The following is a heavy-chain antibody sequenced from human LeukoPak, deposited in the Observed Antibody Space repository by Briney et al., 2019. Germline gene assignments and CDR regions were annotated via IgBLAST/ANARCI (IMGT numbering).Heavy chain of an antibody. D-gene: IGHD2-2*01. J-gene: IGHJ5*02. CDR1: RYTFTSYY. V-gene: IGHV1-46*01. Sequence: GASVKVSCKASRYTFTSYYMHWVRQAPGQGLEWMGIINPSGGSTSYAQKFQGRVTMTRDTSTSTVYMELSSLRSEDTAVYYCARGSQLLSDYNWFDPWGQGTLVTVSS. CDR2: INPSGGST. CDR3: ARGSQLLSDYNWFDP.